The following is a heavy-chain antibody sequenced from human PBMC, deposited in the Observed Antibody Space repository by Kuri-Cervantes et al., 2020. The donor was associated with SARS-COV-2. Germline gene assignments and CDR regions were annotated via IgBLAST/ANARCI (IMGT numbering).Heavy chain of an antibody. CDR2: ISAYNGNT. CDR1: GYTFTSYG. Sequence: ASVKVSCKASGYTFTSYGISWVRQAPGQGLEWMGWISAYNGNTNYAQKLQGRVTMTTDTSTSTAYMALRSLRSDDTAVYYCARVPVVPAANSPYYYYYYGMDVWGQGTTVTVSS. J-gene: IGHJ6*02. V-gene: IGHV1-18*04. D-gene: IGHD2-2*01. CDR3: ARVPVVPAANSPYYYYYYGMDV.